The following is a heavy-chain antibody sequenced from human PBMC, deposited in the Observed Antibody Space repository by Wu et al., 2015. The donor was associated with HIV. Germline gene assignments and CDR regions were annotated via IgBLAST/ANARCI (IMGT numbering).Heavy chain of an antibody. V-gene: IGHV1-18*01. CDR1: NYTFVSYG. CDR3: ARDQGIVAGTGSSILDF. CDR2: ISPHNGDT. Sequence: AQLVQSGGEVKKPGASVKLSCKASNYTFVSYGITWVRQAPRQGLEWMAWISPHNGDTNYAQRFQGRVTLTTDTSTNTVSMELRSLTSDDTAVYYCARDQGIVAGTGSSILDFWGQGSLVXVSS. J-gene: IGHJ4*02. D-gene: IGHD1/OR15-1a*01.